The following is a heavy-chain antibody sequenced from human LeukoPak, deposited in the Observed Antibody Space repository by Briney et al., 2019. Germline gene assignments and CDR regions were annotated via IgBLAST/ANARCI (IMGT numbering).Heavy chain of an antibody. CDR1: GFTFSSYS. V-gene: IGHV3-48*01. Sequence: GGSLRLSCAASGFTFSSYSMNWVRQAPGKGLEWVSYISSSSSTIYYADSVKGRFTISRDNAKNSLYLQMNSLRAEDTAVYYCARDRGSYLWGQGTLVTVSS. CDR3: ARDRGSYL. CDR2: ISSSSSTI. J-gene: IGHJ4*02. D-gene: IGHD1-26*01.